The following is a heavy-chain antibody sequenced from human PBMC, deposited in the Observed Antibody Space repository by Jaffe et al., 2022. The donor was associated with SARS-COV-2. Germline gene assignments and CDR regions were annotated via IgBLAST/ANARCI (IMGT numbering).Heavy chain of an antibody. D-gene: IGHD6-19*01. CDR2: INPNSGGT. CDR1: GYTFTGYY. CDR3: ARDIPWSSGWYYFDY. J-gene: IGHJ4*02. V-gene: IGHV1-2*02. Sequence: QVQLVQSGAEVKKPGASVKVSCKASGYTFTGYYMHWVRQAPGQGLEWMGWINPNSGGTNYAQKFQGRVTMTRDTSISTAYMELSRLRSDDTAVYYCARDIPWSSGWYYFDYWGQGTLVTVSS.